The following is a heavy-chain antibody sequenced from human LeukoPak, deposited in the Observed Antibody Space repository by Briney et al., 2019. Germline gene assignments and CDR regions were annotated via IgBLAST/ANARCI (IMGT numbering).Heavy chain of an antibody. CDR2: ISSSGSTI. CDR3: ARDSSGWYHWFDP. Sequence: GGSLRLSCAASGFTFSSFAMSWVRQAPGKGLEWVSYISSSGSTIYYADSVKGRFTISRDNAKNSLYLQMSSLRAEDTAVYYCARDSSGWYHWFDPWGQGTLVTVSS. V-gene: IGHV3-48*04. D-gene: IGHD6-19*01. CDR1: GFTFSSFA. J-gene: IGHJ5*02.